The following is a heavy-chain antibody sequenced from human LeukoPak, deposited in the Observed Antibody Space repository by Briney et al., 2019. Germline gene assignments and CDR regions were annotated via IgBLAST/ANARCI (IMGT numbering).Heavy chain of an antibody. CDR1: GYTFSGHF. V-gene: IGHV1-2*02. CDR3: AREAVGYDFGY. D-gene: IGHD2-8*02. J-gene: IGHJ4*02. Sequence: ASVKVSCKASGYTFSGHFIHWVRQAPGQGLEWMGWINPNSGGTNYAQKFQGRVTMARDTSISTVYMELNSLRFDDTAVYYCAREAVGYDFGYWGQGTLVTVSS. CDR2: INPNSGGT.